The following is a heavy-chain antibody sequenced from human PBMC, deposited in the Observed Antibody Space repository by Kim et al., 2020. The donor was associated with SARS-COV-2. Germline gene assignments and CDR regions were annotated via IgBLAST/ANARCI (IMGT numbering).Heavy chain of an antibody. V-gene: IGHV3-7*01. J-gene: IGHJ3*02. CDR1: RFTFSTYW. CDR2: IKEDGSEK. CDR3: ARRAAGTSWSAFDI. Sequence: GGSLRLSCAASRFTFSTYWMTWVRQAPGTGLEWVANIKEDGSEKYYVDSVKGRFTISRDNAKNSLSLQMNSLRAEDTAVYYCARRAAGTSWSAFDIWAKGHWSPSLQ. D-gene: IGHD6-13*01.